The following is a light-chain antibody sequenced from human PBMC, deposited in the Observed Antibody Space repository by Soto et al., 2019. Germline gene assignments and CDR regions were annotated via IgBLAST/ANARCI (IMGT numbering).Light chain of an antibody. V-gene: IGKV1-39*01. J-gene: IGKJ4*01. Sequence: DIQMTQSPSSLSASVGDRVTITCRAGQSISSYLNWYQQKPGKAPKLLIYAASSLQSGVPSRFSGSGSGTDFTLSISSLQPEDFATYYGQQSYNTPALTFGGGTKVEIK. CDR1: QSISSY. CDR3: QQSYNTPALT. CDR2: AAS.